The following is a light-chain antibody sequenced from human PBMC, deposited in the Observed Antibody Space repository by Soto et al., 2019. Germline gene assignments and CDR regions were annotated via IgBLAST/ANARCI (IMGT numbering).Light chain of an antibody. CDR1: QSVSTF. CDR3: QQRSNWPPT. CDR2: EAS. J-gene: IGKJ1*01. Sequence: EIVLTQSPATLSLSPGERATLSCRASQSVSTFLAWYQQKPGQAPRLLIYEASNRATGIPARFSGSGSGTDFNLTISSLEPEDFAVYYCQQRSNWPPTFGQGTKVEI. V-gene: IGKV3-11*01.